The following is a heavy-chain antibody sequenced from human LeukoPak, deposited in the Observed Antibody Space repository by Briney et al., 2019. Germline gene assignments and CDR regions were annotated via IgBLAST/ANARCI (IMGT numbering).Heavy chain of an antibody. J-gene: IGHJ4*02. CDR1: GFSFNAYW. V-gene: IGHV3-74*01. CDR3: ARGIDYGENY. D-gene: IGHD4-17*01. CDR2: INGVGSST. Sequence: GESLRLSCAASGFSFNAYWMHWVRQAPGKGLVWVSRINGVGSSTSYADSVKGRFTISRDNAKNTVYLQMNSLKADDTAIYYCARGIDYGENYWGQGTLVTVSS.